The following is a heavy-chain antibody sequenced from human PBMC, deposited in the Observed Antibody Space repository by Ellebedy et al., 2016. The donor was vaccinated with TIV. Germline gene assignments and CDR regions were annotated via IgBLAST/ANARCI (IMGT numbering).Heavy chain of an antibody. J-gene: IGHJ4*02. V-gene: IGHV3-23*01. CDR2: ISGSGGST. CDR3: ARVYSSGPYHSDY. D-gene: IGHD6-19*01. CDR1: GFTFSSYA. Sequence: GGSLRLSXAASGFTFSSYAMSWVRQAPGKGLEWVSAISGSGGSTYYADSVKGRFTISRDNSKNTLYLQMNSLRDEDTAVYYCARVYSSGPYHSDYWGQGTLVTVSS.